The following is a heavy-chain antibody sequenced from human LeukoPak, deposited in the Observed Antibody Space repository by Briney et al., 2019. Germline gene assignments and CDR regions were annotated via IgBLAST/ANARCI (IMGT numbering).Heavy chain of an antibody. J-gene: IGHJ4*02. CDR3: ARGRLGYCSGGSCFYFDY. V-gene: IGHV1-3*01. D-gene: IGHD2-15*01. Sequence: GASVKVSCKASGYNFSSHAMQWVRQAPGQRLEWMGWINAGNGNTEYSQKFQGRVTITRDTSASTAYMELSSLRSEDTAVYYCARGRLGYCSGGSCFYFDYWGQGTLVTVSS. CDR2: INAGNGNT. CDR1: GYNFSSHA.